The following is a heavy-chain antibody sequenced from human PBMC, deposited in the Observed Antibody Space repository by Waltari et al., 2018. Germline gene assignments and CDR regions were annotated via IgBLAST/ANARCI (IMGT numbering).Heavy chain of an antibody. V-gene: IGHV1-69-2*01. CDR1: GYTFSDYY. CDR2: VDPEDGET. J-gene: IGHJ3*01. Sequence: EVQLLQSGAELKEPGTTVRISCKVSGYTFSDYYIPWVQQAPGKGLRLLGLVDPEDGETIYADNFQGRVTISADTSTDTAFMELSSLRSEDTAVFYCATALGDSSSASRPFDFWGQGTMITVSS. CDR3: ATALGDSSSASRPFDF. D-gene: IGHD6-19*01.